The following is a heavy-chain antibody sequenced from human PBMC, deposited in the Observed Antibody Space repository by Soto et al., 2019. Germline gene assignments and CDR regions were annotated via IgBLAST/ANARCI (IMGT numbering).Heavy chain of an antibody. D-gene: IGHD6-19*01. V-gene: IGHV4-30-4*01. CDR2: IYYSGST. CDR1: GGSINSGDYY. CDR3: ARERGSSGWYEEEPYYFDY. Sequence: PSETLSLTCTVSGGSINSGDYYWSWIRQPPGKGLEWIGYIYYSGSTYYNPSLKSRITISVDTSKNQFSLKLSSVTAADTAVYYCARERGSSGWYEEEPYYFDYWGQGTLVTVSS. J-gene: IGHJ4*02.